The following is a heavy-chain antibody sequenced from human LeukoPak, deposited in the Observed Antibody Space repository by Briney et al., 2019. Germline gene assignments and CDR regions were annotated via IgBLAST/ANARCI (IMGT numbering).Heavy chain of an antibody. D-gene: IGHD2-21*02. CDR3: ARGLRFHGGGSFDS. CDR1: GESLTNGEDY. Sequence: SETLSLTCTVSGESLTNGEDYWNWIRQPPGKGLEWIGYIYYTGSTNYSPSLKSRLTMSMDTSKTHFSLTLTSVTAADTAVYYCARGLRFHGGGSFDSWGQGTLVTVSS. V-gene: IGHV4-30-4*01. J-gene: IGHJ4*02. CDR2: IYYTGST.